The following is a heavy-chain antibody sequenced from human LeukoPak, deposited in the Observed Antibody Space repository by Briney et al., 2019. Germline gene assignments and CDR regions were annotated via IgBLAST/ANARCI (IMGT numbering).Heavy chain of an antibody. CDR3: AKDVKWLRFGYFDY. J-gene: IGHJ4*02. CDR2: ISGGGDST. V-gene: IGHV3-23*01. CDR1: GFTFSSYA. Sequence: GGSLRLSCAASGFTFSSYAMSWVRQAPGKGLEWVSAISGGGDSTSYADSVKGRFTISRDNSKNTVYLRMNSLRAEDTALYYCAKDVKWLRFGYFDYWGQGTLVTVSS. D-gene: IGHD5-12*01.